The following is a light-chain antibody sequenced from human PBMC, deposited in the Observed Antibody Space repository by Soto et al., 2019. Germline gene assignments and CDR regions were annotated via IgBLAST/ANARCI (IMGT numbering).Light chain of an antibody. CDR1: QSVSSN. CDR2: GAS. J-gene: IGKJ4*01. CDR3: QQYNNWPLT. Sequence: EIVMTQSPATLSVSPGERATLSCRASQSVSSNLAWYQQKPGQAPRLLIYGASNRATGIPDRFSGSGSGTEFTLTISSLQSEDFAVYYCQQYNNWPLTFGGGTKVDI. V-gene: IGKV3D-15*01.